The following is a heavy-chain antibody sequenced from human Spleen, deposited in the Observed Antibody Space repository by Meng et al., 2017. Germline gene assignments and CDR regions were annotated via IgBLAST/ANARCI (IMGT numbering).Heavy chain of an antibody. CDR2: IYTSGNT. CDR3: ARDRHYYDSSGDTFDI. J-gene: IGHJ3*02. V-gene: IGHV4-4*07. CDR1: GGSISSFY. D-gene: IGHD3-22*01. Sequence: SETLSLTCTVSGGSISSFYWSWIRQPAGKGLEWIGRIYTSGNTNYNPSLKSRVTMSVDTSKNHFSLKLSSVTAADTAVYYCARDRHYYDSSGDTFDIWGQGTMVTVSS.